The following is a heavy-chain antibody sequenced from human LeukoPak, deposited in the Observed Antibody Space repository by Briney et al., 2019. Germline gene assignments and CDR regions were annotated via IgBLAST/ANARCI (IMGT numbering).Heavy chain of an antibody. Sequence: SSETLSLTCTVSGVYMSSSNHYWGWIRQPPGKGLEWIGSVYYSGSTYYNPSLKSRVTMSVDTSKNNLSLMLSSVTAADTAVYYCAKGGDYGFWSGSYLFFDYWGQGTLVSVSS. V-gene: IGHV4-39*07. J-gene: IGHJ4*02. CDR1: GVYMSSSNHY. CDR2: VYYSGST. D-gene: IGHD3-3*01. CDR3: AKGGDYGFWSGSYLFFDY.